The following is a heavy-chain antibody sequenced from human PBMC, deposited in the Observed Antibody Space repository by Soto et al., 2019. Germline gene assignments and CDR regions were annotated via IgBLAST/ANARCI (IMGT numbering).Heavy chain of an antibody. J-gene: IGHJ5*02. D-gene: IGHD3-3*01. Sequence: ASVKVSCKASGYTFTSYGISWVRQAPGQGLEWMGWISAYNGNTNYAQKLQGRVTMTTDTSTSTAYMELRSLRSDDTAVYYCARDFNSSITIFGVVYNWFHPWGQGSMVTVYS. CDR1: GYTFTSYG. V-gene: IGHV1-18*04. CDR3: ARDFNSSITIFGVVYNWFHP. CDR2: ISAYNGNT.